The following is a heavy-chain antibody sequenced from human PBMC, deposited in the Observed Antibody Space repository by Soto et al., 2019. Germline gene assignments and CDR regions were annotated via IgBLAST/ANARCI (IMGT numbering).Heavy chain of an antibody. D-gene: IGHD6-13*01. CDR1: GGSFSGYY. CDR2: INHSGST. Sequence: PSDTLSLTCAVYGGSFSGYYWSWIRQPPGKGLEWIGEINHSGSTNYNPSLKSRVTISVDTSKNQFSLKLSSVTAADTAVYYCASFRLGYSSSWYSGWGQGTLVTVSS. J-gene: IGHJ4*02. CDR3: ASFRLGYSSSWYSG. V-gene: IGHV4-34*01.